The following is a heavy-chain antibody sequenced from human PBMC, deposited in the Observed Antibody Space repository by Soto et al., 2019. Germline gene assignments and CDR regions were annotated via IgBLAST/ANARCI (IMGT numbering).Heavy chain of an antibody. J-gene: IGHJ5*02. CDR1: GGTFSSYT. D-gene: IGHD1-26*01. CDR2: IIPILGIA. V-gene: IGHV1-69*02. Sequence: QVQLVQSGAEVKKPGSSVKVSCKASGGTFSSYTISWVRQAPGQGLEWMGRIIPILGIANYAQKFQGRVTITADKSTSTAYMELSSLRSEDTAVYYCARAPYSGSYPWFDPWGQGTLVTVSS. CDR3: ARAPYSGSYPWFDP.